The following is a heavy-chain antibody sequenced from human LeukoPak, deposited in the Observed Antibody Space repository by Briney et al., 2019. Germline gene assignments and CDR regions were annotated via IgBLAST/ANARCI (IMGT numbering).Heavy chain of an antibody. V-gene: IGHV3-66*01. D-gene: IGHD2-15*01. CDR2: IYSGGST. Sequence: GGSLRLSCAASGFTVSTNNMYWVRQALGKGLEWVSVIYSGGSTYYADSAKGRFTISRDDSKNTLYLQMNSLRGEDTAVYYCARATGGPRRGIDYWGQGTLVTVSS. J-gene: IGHJ4*02. CDR3: ARATGGPRRGIDY. CDR1: GFTVSTNN.